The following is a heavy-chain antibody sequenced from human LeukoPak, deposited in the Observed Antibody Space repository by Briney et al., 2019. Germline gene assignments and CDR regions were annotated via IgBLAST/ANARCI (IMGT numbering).Heavy chain of an antibody. V-gene: IGHV3-74*01. CDR2: NNNDVIST. J-gene: IGHJ3*01. Sequence: SGGSLRLSCEASGFTFSTHWMHWVRQVPGKGLVWISRNNNDVISTISTSYADSVKGRFTISRDNAKNTLYLQMNSLIAEDTAVYYCARAVAGTRNAFDLWGQGTMVTVSS. CDR1: GFTFSTHW. CDR3: ARAVAGTRNAFDL. D-gene: IGHD6-19*01.